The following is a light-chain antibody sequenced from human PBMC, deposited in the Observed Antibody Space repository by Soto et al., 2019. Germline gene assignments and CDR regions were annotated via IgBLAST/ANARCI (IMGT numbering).Light chain of an antibody. CDR3: SSYASSSTVI. Sequence: QSALTQPASVFGSPGQSITISCTGTSSDVGAYNYVSWYQQHPVKAPKLMIYDVSSRPSGISNRFSGSKSGNTASLTISGVQAEDEADYYCSSYASSSTVIFGGGTKVTVL. CDR2: DVS. V-gene: IGLV2-14*01. J-gene: IGLJ2*01. CDR1: SSDVGAYNY.